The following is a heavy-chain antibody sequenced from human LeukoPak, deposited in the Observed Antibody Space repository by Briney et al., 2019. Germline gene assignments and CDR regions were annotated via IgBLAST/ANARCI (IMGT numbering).Heavy chain of an antibody. J-gene: IGHJ3*02. CDR3: ARSGGSGAFDI. D-gene: IGHD3-10*01. V-gene: IGHV3-74*01. Sequence: PGGSLRLSCAASGFTFSSYWMHWVRQAPGKGLVWVSRINTDGSSTSYADSVKGRFTIPRDNAKNTLYLQMNSLRAEDTAVYYCARSGGSGAFDIWGQGTMVTVSS. CDR2: INTDGSST. CDR1: GFTFSSYW.